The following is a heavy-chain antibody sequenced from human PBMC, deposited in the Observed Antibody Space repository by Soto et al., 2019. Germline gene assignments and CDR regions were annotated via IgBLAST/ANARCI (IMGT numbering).Heavy chain of an antibody. D-gene: IGHD3-10*01. CDR3: ARSLRGVIIDFDS. Sequence: GGSLRLSCSASGFTFSSNPFSWVRQSPGKGLRRVSAVSGSGGSTYYADSVKGRFTISRDNSKNTLYLQMNCLRAEDTALYYCARSLRGVIIDFDSWGQGT. CDR1: GFTFSSNP. CDR2: VSGSGGST. V-gene: IGHV3-23*01. J-gene: IGHJ4*02.